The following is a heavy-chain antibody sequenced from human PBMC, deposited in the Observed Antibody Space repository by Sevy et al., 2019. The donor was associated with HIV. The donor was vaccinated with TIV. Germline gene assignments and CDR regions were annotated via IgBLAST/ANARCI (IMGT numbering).Heavy chain of an antibody. J-gene: IGHJ4*02. CDR3: TTRPYGSIIDY. CDR1: GFNISSAS. D-gene: IGHD3-10*01. V-gene: IGHV3-15*07. Sequence: GGSLRLSCGGSGFNISSASMNWVRQAPGKGLEWVGRIKGKTDGETNDYAEPVKGRFIISRGDSGKTVYVQLNSVKTEDTAMYFCTTRPYGSIIDYWGQGTLVTVSS. CDR2: IKGKTDGETN.